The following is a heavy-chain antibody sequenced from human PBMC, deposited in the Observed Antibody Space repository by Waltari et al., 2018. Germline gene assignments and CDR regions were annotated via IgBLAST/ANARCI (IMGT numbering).Heavy chain of an antibody. CDR2: IYGNSAST. D-gene: IGHD1-1*01. CDR1: GGSISGYY. Sequence: QVKLQQWGEGLVKPSETLSLTCAVYGGSISGYYYWSWIRQPPGKGLEWIGYIYGNSASTNYNPYLKNRVTISKDTSKNQFSLKLSSVTAADTAVYYCARGGVAGTGFDFWGQGLRVTVSS. CDR3: ARGGVAGTGFDF. J-gene: IGHJ3*01. V-gene: IGHV4-59*12.